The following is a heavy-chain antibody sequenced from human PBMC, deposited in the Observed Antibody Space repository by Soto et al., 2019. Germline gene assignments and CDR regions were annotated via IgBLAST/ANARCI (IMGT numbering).Heavy chain of an antibody. CDR1: GGSVSSGSYY. CDR3: AREDYYDSSG. Sequence: QVQLQESGPGLVKPSETLSLTCTVSGGSVSSGSYYWSWIRQPPGKGLEWIGYIYYSGSTNYNPSLKGRVTISVDTSKNQFSLKLSSVAAADTAVYYCAREDYYDSSGWGQGTLVTVSS. D-gene: IGHD3-22*01. V-gene: IGHV4-61*01. CDR2: IYYSGST. J-gene: IGHJ1*01.